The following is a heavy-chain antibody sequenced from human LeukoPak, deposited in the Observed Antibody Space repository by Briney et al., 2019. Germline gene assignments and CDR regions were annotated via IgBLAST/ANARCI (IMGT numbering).Heavy chain of an antibody. Sequence: SETLSLTCTVSTYSISSGYYWGWIRQPPGKGLEWIGNIYYSGSTYYNPSLKSRVTISVDTSKNQFSLKLSSVTAADTAVYYCARARLTVTTPQFDYWGQGTLVTVSP. CDR2: IYYSGST. CDR3: ARARLTVTTPQFDY. J-gene: IGHJ4*02. CDR1: TYSISSGYY. V-gene: IGHV4-38-2*02. D-gene: IGHD4-17*01.